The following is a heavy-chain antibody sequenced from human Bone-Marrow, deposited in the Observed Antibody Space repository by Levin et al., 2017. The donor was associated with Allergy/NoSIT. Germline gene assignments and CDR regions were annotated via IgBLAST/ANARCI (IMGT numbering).Heavy chain of an antibody. J-gene: IGHJ2*01. D-gene: IGHD2-2*01. CDR1: GDSVSSNSAA. CDR3: ARGSYDSTWF. CDR2: TYYRSKWYY. V-gene: IGHV6-1*01. Sequence: PSQTLSLTCAISGDSVSSNSAAWSWIRQSPSRGLEWLGRTYYRSKWYYEYAVSVKGRISINPDTSKNQFTLQLNSVNIDDTAVYFCARGSYDSTWFWGRGTLVTVSS.